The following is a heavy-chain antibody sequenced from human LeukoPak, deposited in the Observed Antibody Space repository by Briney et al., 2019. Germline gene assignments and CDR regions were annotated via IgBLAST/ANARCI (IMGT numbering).Heavy chain of an antibody. V-gene: IGHV4-59*01. J-gene: IGHJ6*02. D-gene: IGHD4-17*01. Sequence: PSETLSLTCTVSGGSISRYYWSWIRQPPGKGLEWIGSVYYSGSTNYNPSLKSRVTISVDTSKNQFSLKLSSVTAAVTAVYYCARVYNTVNGMDVWGQGTTVTVSS. CDR3: ARVYNTVNGMDV. CDR2: VYYSGST. CDR1: GGSISRYY.